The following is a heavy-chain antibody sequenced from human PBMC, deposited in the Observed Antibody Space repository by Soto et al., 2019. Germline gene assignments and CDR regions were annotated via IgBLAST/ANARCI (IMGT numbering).Heavy chain of an antibody. Sequence: QVQLMQSGAEVKKPGSSVKVSCKASGGTFSTSAISWVRQAPGEGLEWVGGIMPVFATPDYAQKFQGRVTISADESTTTAYLALTSLTTDDTAVYYCARDKDRQQLGGNYYYILDVWGPGNAITVSS. CDR1: GGTFSTSA. CDR3: ARDKDRQQLGGNYYYILDV. V-gene: IGHV1-69*12. CDR2: IMPVFATP. J-gene: IGHJ6*02. D-gene: IGHD3-3*02.